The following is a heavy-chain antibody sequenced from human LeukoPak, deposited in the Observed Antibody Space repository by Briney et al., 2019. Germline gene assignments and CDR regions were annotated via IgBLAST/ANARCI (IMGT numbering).Heavy chain of an antibody. CDR3: AKVKSDSSGWYLVLA. Sequence: PGGSLRLSCAASGFTFSNYDMHWVRQATGKGLEWVSGITTAGNTHYAGSVEGRFTISRENAKNSLYLQMNSLRAGDTAVYYCAKVKSDSSGWYLVLAWGEGDLVTVSS. CDR1: GFTFSNYD. J-gene: IGHJ4*02. CDR2: ITTAGNT. D-gene: IGHD6-19*01. V-gene: IGHV3-13*04.